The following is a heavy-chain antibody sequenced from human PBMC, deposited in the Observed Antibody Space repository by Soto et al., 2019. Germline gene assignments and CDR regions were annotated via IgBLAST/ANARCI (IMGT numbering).Heavy chain of an antibody. D-gene: IGHD2-21*01. V-gene: IGHV3-74*01. CDR2: INSDGIRI. CDR1: GFTFSSSW. CDR3: CGLPY. Sequence: EVQLVESGVGLVQPGGSLILSCAASGFTFSSSWMHWVRQAPGKGLVWVSRINSDGIRIDYADSVKGRFAISRANAKNTLYLQLNSLRAEDTAVYYCCGLPYWGQGALVTVSS. J-gene: IGHJ4*02.